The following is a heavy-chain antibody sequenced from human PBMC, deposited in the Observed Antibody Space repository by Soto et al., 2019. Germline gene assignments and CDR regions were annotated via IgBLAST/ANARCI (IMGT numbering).Heavy chain of an antibody. D-gene: IGHD3-3*01. CDR2: ISGSGGST. J-gene: IGHJ4*02. Sequence: GGSLRLSCAASGFTFSSYAMSWVRQAPGKGLEWVSAISGSGGSTYYADSVKGRFTISRDNSKNTLYLQMNSLRAEDTAVYYCAKEEKWMAYYDFWSGYSLFDYWGQGTLVTVSS. V-gene: IGHV3-23*01. CDR3: AKEEKWMAYYDFWSGYSLFDY. CDR1: GFTFSSYA.